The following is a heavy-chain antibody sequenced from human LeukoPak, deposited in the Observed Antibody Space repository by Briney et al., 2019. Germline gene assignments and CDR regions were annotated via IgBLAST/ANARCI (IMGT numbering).Heavy chain of an antibody. CDR3: ARANRNAYIDVFDI. D-gene: IGHD5-24*01. V-gene: IGHV4-4*02. CDR2: VYHSGST. CDR1: GFTFSSYSM. Sequence: PGGSLRLSCAASGFTFSSYSMNWVRQPPGKGLEWIGEVYHSGSTNYNPSLKSRVTISVDKSKNQFSLRLSSVTAADTAVYYCARANRNAYIDVFDIWGQGTMVTVSS. J-gene: IGHJ3*02.